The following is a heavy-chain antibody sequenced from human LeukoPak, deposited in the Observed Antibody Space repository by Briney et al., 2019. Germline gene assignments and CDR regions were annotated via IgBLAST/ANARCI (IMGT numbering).Heavy chain of an antibody. CDR2: INQDGSER. J-gene: IGHJ4*02. Sequence: GGSLRLSCAASGFTFNRHWMSWVRQAPGKGLEWVANINQDGSERQYVDSVKGRFTISGDNAKNSMYLQMSSLNVEDTAIYFCARDHVVNGLVFDYWGQGILVTVSS. CDR1: GFTFNRHW. D-gene: IGHD2-15*01. CDR3: ARDHVVNGLVFDY. V-gene: IGHV3-7*01.